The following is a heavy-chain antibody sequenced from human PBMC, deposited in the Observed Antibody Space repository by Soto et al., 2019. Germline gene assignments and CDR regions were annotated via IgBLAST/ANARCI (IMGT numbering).Heavy chain of an antibody. CDR2: ISWNSGSI. Sequence: GGSLRLSCAASGFTFDDYAMHWVRQAPGKGLEWVSGISWNSGSIGYADSVKGRFTISRDNAKNSLYLQMNSLRAEDTALYYCAKGLHYCSSTSCYRGPFDYWGQGTLVTV. J-gene: IGHJ4*02. D-gene: IGHD2-2*02. CDR1: GFTFDDYA. V-gene: IGHV3-9*01. CDR3: AKGLHYCSSTSCYRGPFDY.